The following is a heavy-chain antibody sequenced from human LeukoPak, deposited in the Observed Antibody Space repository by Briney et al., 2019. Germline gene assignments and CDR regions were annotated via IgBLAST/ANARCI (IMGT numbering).Heavy chain of an antibody. CDR1: GGTFSSYA. D-gene: IGHD2-2*01. CDR3: AREVVVVPAAISNWFDP. Sequence: SVTVSCKASGGTFSSYAISWVRQAPGQGLEWMGRIIPILGIANYAQKFQGRVTITADKSTSTAYMELSSLRSEDTAVYYCAREVVVVPAAISNWFDPWGQGTLVTVSS. J-gene: IGHJ5*02. CDR2: IIPILGIA. V-gene: IGHV1-69*04.